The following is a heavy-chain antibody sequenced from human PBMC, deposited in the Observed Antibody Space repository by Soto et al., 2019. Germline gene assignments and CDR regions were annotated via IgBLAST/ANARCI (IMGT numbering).Heavy chain of an antibody. D-gene: IGHD1-26*01. Sequence: ASVKVSCKASGYTFSSSAMHWVRQAPGQRLEWMGWINTGNDNTKYSQKFQDRVTITRDTSASTAYMELSSLASEDTAVYYCARDEGAASANWGQGTLVTVYS. J-gene: IGHJ4*02. CDR1: GYTFSSSA. CDR2: INTGNDNT. V-gene: IGHV1-3*04. CDR3: ARDEGAASAN.